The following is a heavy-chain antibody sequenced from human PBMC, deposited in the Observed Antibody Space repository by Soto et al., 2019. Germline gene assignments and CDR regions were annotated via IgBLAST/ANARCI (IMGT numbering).Heavy chain of an antibody. CDR2: IKSKTNGGTS. Sequence: GGSLRLSCAASGFTFSNAWMNWVRQAPGKGLEWVGRIKSKTNGGTSSYAAPVKGRFTISREDSTNTLYLQMNSLKTEDTAVYYCTTALRRYFQGYYYGMDVWGQGTTVTVSS. J-gene: IGHJ6*02. D-gene: IGHD3-9*01. V-gene: IGHV3-15*07. CDR1: GFTFSNAW. CDR3: TTALRRYFQGYYYGMDV.